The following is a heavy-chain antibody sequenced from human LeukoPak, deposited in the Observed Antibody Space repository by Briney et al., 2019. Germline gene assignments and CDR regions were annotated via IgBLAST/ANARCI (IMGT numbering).Heavy chain of an antibody. CDR2: IDSSSSTI. J-gene: IGHJ6*02. D-gene: IGHD6-13*01. CDR1: GFDFSTYS. Sequence: GGSLRLSCAASGFDFSTYSMHWVRRAPGRGLEWLSYIDSSSSTIYYADSVKGRFTITRDNAKNSLYLQMNSLRAEDTAVFYCARGGARSSSYYYYGMDVWGLGTTVTVSS. V-gene: IGHV3-48*01. CDR3: ARGGARSSSYYYYGMDV.